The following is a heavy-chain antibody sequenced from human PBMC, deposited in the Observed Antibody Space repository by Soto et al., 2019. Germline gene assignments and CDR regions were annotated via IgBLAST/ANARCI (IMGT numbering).Heavy chain of an antibody. D-gene: IGHD3-9*01. CDR2: ISAYNGNT. Sequence: GASVKVSCKASGYTFTSYGIRWVRQAPGQGLEWMGWISAYNGNTNYAQKLQGRVTMTTDTSTSTAYMELRSLRSDDTAVYYCARGLRYFDWLLPKAPFDAFDIWGQGTMVTVSS. J-gene: IGHJ3*02. V-gene: IGHV1-18*01. CDR3: ARGLRYFDWLLPKAPFDAFDI. CDR1: GYTFTSYG.